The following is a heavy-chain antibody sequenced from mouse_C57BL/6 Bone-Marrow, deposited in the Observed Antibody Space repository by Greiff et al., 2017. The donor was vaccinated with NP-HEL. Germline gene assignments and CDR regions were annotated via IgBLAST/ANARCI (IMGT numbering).Heavy chain of an antibody. CDR2: IWGVGST. J-gene: IGHJ3*01. CDR3: ATHYDGYYDWFAY. CDR1: GFSLTSYG. V-gene: IGHV2-6*01. Sequence: VKLMESGPGLVAPSQSLSITCTVSGFSLTSYGVDWVRQSPGKGLEWLGVIWGVGSTNYNSALKSRLSNSKDNSKSQVFLKMNILQTDDTAMYYCATHYDGYYDWFAYWGQGTLVTVSA. D-gene: IGHD2-3*01.